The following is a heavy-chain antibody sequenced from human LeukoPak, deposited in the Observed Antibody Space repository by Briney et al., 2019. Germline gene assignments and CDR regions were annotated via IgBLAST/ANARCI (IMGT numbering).Heavy chain of an antibody. J-gene: IGHJ4*02. Sequence: SETLSLTCTVSGASISRCLYYGRWIRQPPGKGVEWIESINYSGATYYNPSLKSRVTISVDKSKIQVSLKVSSVTAADTAVYYCAGTGSQRITMTTADNWGQGTLVTVSS. CDR3: AGTGSQRITMTTADN. D-gene: IGHD3-3*01. V-gene: IGHV4-39*01. CDR2: INYSGAT. CDR1: GASISRCLYY.